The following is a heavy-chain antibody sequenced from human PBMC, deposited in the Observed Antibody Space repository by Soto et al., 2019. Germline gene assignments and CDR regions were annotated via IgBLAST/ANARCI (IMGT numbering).Heavy chain of an antibody. CDR3: ARRGVGNSGRNFDL. Sequence: QVQLQESGPGLVKPSETLSLTCTVSGGSISGDYWNWIRQPAGKGLEWIGRVYTSGSTNYNPSLKSRVTMSVDTSKNQFSLKLSSVTAADTAVYYCARRGVGNSGRNFDLWGRGTLVSVSS. J-gene: IGHJ2*01. CDR2: VYTSGST. V-gene: IGHV4-4*07. D-gene: IGHD1-26*01. CDR1: GGSISGDY.